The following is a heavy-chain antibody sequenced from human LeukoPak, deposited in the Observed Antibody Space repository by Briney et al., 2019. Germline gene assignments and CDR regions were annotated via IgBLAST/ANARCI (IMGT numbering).Heavy chain of an antibody. CDR3: ARVFSGDCSGGSCYAYYYYYGMDV. Sequence: ASVKVSCKASGYTLTDYYMHWVRQAPGRGLEWMGRINPNSGGTNYAQKFQGRVTMTRDTSISTVYMELSSLRSEDTAVYYCARVFSGDCSGGSCYAYYYYYGMDVWGQGTTVTVSS. CDR1: GYTLTDYY. D-gene: IGHD2-15*01. CDR2: INPNSGGT. J-gene: IGHJ6*02. V-gene: IGHV1-2*06.